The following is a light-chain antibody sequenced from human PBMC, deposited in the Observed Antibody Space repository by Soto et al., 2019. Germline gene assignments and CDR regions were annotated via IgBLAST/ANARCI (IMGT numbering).Light chain of an antibody. CDR3: QQYGSSGT. CDR2: DAF. J-gene: IGKJ1*01. Sequence: EIVLTQSPATPSLSPGARDPLSCRASQNIWSYLAWYQQKPGQAPRLLMYDAFKRATGIPARFSGSGSGTDFTLTISRLEPEDFAVYYCQQYGSSGTFGQGTKVDIK. CDR1: QNIWSY. V-gene: IGKV3-11*01.